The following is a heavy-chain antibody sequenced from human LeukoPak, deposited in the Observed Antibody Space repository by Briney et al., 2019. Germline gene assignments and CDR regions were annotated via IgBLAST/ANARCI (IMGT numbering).Heavy chain of an antibody. CDR2: IFGGGST. D-gene: IGHD4-17*01. CDR1: GFSIRNNY. Sequence: GGSLRLSCAASGFSIRNNYMTWVRQAPGKRLEWVSIIFGGGSTYYADSVKGRFTISRDNSKNTLYLQMNSLRGDDTAVYYCASDGTTLTKTAFDSWGQGTLVTVSS. J-gene: IGHJ4*02. CDR3: ASDGTTLTKTAFDS. V-gene: IGHV3-66*01.